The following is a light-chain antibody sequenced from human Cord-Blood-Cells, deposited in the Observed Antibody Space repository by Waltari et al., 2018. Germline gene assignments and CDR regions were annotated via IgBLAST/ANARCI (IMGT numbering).Light chain of an antibody. V-gene: IGKV1-5*03. CDR3: QQYNSYSWT. CDR1: QSISSW. J-gene: IGKJ1*01. Sequence: DLQMTQSPSTLSASVGDQVTLTCRASQSISSWLAWYQQKPGKAPKLLIYKASSLESGVPSRFSGSGSGTEFTLTISSLQPDDFATYYCQQYNSYSWTFGQGTKVEIK. CDR2: KAS.